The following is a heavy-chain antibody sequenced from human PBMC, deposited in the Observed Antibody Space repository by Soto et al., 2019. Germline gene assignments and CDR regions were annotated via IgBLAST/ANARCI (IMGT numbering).Heavy chain of an antibody. Sequence: EVQLVESGGGLVQPGGSLRLSCAASGFPFSSYWIHWVRQAPGKGLVWVSRINSDGTSTNHADSVKGRFTISRDNAKNTVHLQMNSLRDDDTAVYYCARGGYSAGFDPWGQGIQVTISS. CDR3: ARGGYSAGFDP. D-gene: IGHD5-12*01. CDR2: INSDGTST. V-gene: IGHV3-74*01. J-gene: IGHJ5*02. CDR1: GFPFSSYW.